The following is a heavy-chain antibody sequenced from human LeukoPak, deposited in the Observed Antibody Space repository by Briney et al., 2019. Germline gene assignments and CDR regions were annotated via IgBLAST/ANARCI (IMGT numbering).Heavy chain of an antibody. J-gene: IGHJ4*02. CDR1: GGSISTSNYY. CDR2: IFYRGST. D-gene: IGHD4-23*01. V-gene: IGHV4-39*07. Sequence: SETLSLTCTVSGGSISTSNYYWCWIRQPPGKRLEWIGNIFYRGSTYYPSSLRRRVTILLTTSRNQFSLKLTSVTAADAAVYYCARRAGGYSHPYDCWGQGILVTVSS. CDR3: ARRAGGYSHPYDC.